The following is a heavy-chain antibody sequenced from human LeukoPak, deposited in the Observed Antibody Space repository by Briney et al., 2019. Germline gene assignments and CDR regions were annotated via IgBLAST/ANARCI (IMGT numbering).Heavy chain of an antibody. CDR3: ARSPHYYDSSGYPDY. J-gene: IGHJ4*02. D-gene: IGHD3-22*01. CDR2: INHGGST. CDR1: DGSFSGYY. Sequence: SETLSLTCAVYDGSFSGYYWSWIRQPPGKGLEWIGEINHGGSTNYNPSLKSRVTISVDTSKNQFSLKLSSVTAADTAVYYCARSPHYYDSSGYPDYWGQGTLVTVSS. V-gene: IGHV4-34*01.